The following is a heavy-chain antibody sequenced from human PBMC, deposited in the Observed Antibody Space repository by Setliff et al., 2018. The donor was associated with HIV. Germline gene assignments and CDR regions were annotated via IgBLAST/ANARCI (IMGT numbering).Heavy chain of an antibody. V-gene: IGHV1-18*01. J-gene: IGHJ3*02. D-gene: IGHD6-19*01. CDR3: ARVPYRSAWFSGGHDAFDI. Sequence: ASVKVTCKASGYSFARYGLSWVRQAPGQGLEWMGWISGFNGNTKYAQSFQDRVAMTTETATSTAYMEMRSLRSDDTAVYFCARVPYRSAWFSGGHDAFDIWGQGTMVTVSS. CDR1: GYSFARYG. CDR2: ISGFNGNT.